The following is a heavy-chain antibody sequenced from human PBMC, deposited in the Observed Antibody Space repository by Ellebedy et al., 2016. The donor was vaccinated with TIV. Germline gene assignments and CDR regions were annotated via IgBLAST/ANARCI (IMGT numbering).Heavy chain of an antibody. CDR1: GYNFTSFP. CDR2: IYPGDSDT. CDR3: ARRGFLGGWYVY. Sequence: GESLKISCKGSGYNFTSFPIGWVRQMPGKGLEWMGIIYPGDSDTRYTPSFQGQVTISADKSISTAYLQWSSLKASDTAIYYCARRGFLGGWYVYWGQGTLVTVSS. V-gene: IGHV5-51*01. J-gene: IGHJ4*02. D-gene: IGHD6-19*01.